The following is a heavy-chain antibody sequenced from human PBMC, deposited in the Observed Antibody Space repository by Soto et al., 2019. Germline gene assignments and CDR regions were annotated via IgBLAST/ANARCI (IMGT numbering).Heavy chain of an antibody. Sequence: PGGSLRLYGAASGLTVSSNYISWVRQVPGKGLEWVSGISGSGDGTNYANSVKGRFTISRDNSKNTLYLQMNILSGEDTAIYYCANEQLERHFGFDYWGQGALVTVSS. CDR1: GLTVSSNY. V-gene: IGHV3-23*01. D-gene: IGHD1-1*01. CDR3: ANEQLERHFGFDY. J-gene: IGHJ4*02. CDR2: ISGSGDGT.